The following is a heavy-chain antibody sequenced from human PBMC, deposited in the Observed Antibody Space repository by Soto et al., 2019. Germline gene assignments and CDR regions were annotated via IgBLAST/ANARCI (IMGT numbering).Heavy chain of an antibody. D-gene: IGHD3-3*01. CDR1: GFTFSSYA. CDR2: ISYDGSNK. Sequence: LRLSCAASGFTFSSYAMHWVRQAPGKGLEWVAVISYDGSNKYYADSVKGRFTISRDNSKNTLYLQMNSLRAEDTAVYYCARVPARSGTKYYFDYWGQGTLVTVSS. J-gene: IGHJ4*02. V-gene: IGHV3-30-3*01. CDR3: ARVPARSGTKYYFDY.